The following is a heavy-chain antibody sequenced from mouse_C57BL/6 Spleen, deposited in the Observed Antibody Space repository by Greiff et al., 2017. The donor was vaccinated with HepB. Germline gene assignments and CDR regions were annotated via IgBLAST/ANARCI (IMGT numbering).Heavy chain of an antibody. V-gene: IGHV5-9-1*02. Sequence: EVHLVESGEGLVKPGGSLKLSCAASGFTFSSYAMSWVRQTPEKRLEWVAYISSGGDYIYYADTVKGRFTISRDNARNTLYLQMSSLKSEDTAMYYCTRVDYYGSSYGFDYWGQGTTLTVSS. CDR2: ISSGGDYI. CDR3: TRVDYYGSSYGFDY. J-gene: IGHJ2*01. CDR1: GFTFSSYA. D-gene: IGHD1-1*01.